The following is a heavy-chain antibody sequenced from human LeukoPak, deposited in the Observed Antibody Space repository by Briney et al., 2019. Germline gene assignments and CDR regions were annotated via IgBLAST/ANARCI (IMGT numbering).Heavy chain of an antibody. CDR3: ARVLKTVYCSGGSCYSYYGMDV. V-gene: IGHV4-59*08. CDR1: GGSISSYY. Sequence: SETLSLTRTVSGGSISSYYWSWIRQPPGKGLEWIGYIYYSGSTNYNPSLKSRVTISVDTSKNQFSLKLSSVTAADTAVYYCARVLKTVYCSGGSCYSYYGMDVWGQGTTVTVSS. J-gene: IGHJ6*02. CDR2: IYYSGST. D-gene: IGHD2-15*01.